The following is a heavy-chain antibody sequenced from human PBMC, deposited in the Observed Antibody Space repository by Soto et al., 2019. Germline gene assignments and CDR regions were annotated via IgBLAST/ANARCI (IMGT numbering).Heavy chain of an antibody. J-gene: IGHJ4*02. V-gene: IGHV1-18*04. Sequence: ASVKVSCKASGYTITSHYMHWVRQAPGQGLEWMGWINPYNGNTKYAQKLQGRVTMTTDTSTSTAYMELRSLRSDDTAVYYCARDAAVGLFDYWGQGTLVTVSS. CDR3: ARDAAVGLFDY. D-gene: IGHD1-26*01. CDR2: INPYNGNT. CDR1: GYTITSHY.